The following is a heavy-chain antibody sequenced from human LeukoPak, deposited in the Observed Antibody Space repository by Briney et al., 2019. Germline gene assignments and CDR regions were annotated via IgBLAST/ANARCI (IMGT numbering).Heavy chain of an antibody. J-gene: IGHJ4*02. CDR1: ANSLTTYW. CDR2: IYPGDSDT. D-gene: IGHD2-2*01. Sequence: GEPLKISCKGSANSLTTYWIAWVRQMPGKGLEWMGIIYPGDSDTRYSPSFQGQGTTSADMSITTAYLQWGSLKASDTAMYYCARSPGPHQVRPTDYWGQGTLVTVSS. CDR3: ARSPGPHQVRPTDY. V-gene: IGHV5-51*01.